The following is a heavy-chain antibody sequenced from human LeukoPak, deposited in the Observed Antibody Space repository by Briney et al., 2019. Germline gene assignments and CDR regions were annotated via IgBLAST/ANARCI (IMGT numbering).Heavy chain of an antibody. V-gene: IGHV3-48*01. J-gene: IGHJ4*02. CDR1: GFTFSSYS. Sequence: GGSLRLSCAASGFTFSSYSMNWVRQAPGKGLEWVSYISSSSSTIYYADSVKGRFTISRDNAKNSLYLQMNSLRAEDTAVYYCARRQDIVVVPAAPFDYWGQGTLVTVSS. D-gene: IGHD2-2*01. CDR2: ISSSSSTI. CDR3: ARRQDIVVVPAAPFDY.